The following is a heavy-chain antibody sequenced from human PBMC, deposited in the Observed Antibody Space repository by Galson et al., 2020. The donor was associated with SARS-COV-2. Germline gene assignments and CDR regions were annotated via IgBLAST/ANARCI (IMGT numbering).Heavy chain of an antibody. D-gene: IGHD3-3*01. V-gene: IGHV3-21*01. CDR2: ISSSSSYI. Sequence: GESLKISCAASGFTFSSYSMNWVRQAPGKGLEWVSSISSSSSYIYYADSVKGRFTISRDNAKNSLYLQMNSLRAEDTAVYYCARDGITIFGVVRAITAPRSGNDAFDIWGQGTMVTVSS. CDR3: ARDGITIFGVVRAITAPRSGNDAFDI. J-gene: IGHJ3*02. CDR1: GFTFSSYS.